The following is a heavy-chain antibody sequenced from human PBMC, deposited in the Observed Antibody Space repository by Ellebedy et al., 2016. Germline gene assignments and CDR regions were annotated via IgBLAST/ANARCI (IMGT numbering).Heavy chain of an antibody. CDR2: IYYSGST. D-gene: IGHD3-22*01. J-gene: IGHJ6*03. CDR3: ARDRPTTYYYDSSGPYLYYYYYMDV. Sequence: SETLSLXCTVSGGSISSGGYYWSWIRQHPGKGLEWIGYIYYSGSTYYNPSLKSRVTISVDTSKNQFSLKLSSVTAADTAVYYCARDRPTTYYYDSSGPYLYYYYYMDVWGKGTTVTVSS. V-gene: IGHV4-31*03. CDR1: GGSISSGGYY.